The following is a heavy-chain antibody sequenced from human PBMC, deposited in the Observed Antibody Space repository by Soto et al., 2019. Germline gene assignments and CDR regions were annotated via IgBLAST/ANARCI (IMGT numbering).Heavy chain of an antibody. CDR1: GGSISTYY. J-gene: IGHJ4*02. D-gene: IGHD5-18*01. V-gene: IGHV4-59*01. Sequence: SLTCTVSGGSISTYYWTWIRQPPGKGLEWIGYIYYSGSTNYNPSLKSRVTISEDTSKKQFSLKLNSVTAADTAVYYCARGGGYSNPYNFDYWGQGTLVTVSS. CDR3: ARGGGYSNPYNFDY. CDR2: IYYSGST.